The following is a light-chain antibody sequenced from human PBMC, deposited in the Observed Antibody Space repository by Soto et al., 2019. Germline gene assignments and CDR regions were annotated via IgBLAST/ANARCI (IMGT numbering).Light chain of an antibody. CDR3: SSYTSATTYV. J-gene: IGLJ1*01. Sequence: QSVLTQPASVSGSPGQSITISCTGTSSDVGAYNYASWYQQYPGEAPKVIIYDVSHRPAGVSNRFSGSESGNTASLTISGLQTQDEADYYCSSYTSATTYVFGTGTKVTVL. CDR1: SSDVGAYNY. CDR2: DVS. V-gene: IGLV2-14*01.